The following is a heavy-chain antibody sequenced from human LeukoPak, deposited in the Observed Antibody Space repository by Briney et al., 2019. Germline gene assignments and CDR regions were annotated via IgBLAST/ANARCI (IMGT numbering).Heavy chain of an antibody. CDR2: VNGDGSST. CDR3: ARPQHGDLYAFDI. Sequence: GGSLRLSCAASGFTFSSSWMHWVRQAPGKGLVWVSRVNGDGSSTTYADSVKGRFTISRDSAKNTAYLQMNSLRAEDTAVYYCARPQHGDLYAFDIWGHGTMVTVSS. V-gene: IGHV3-74*01. J-gene: IGHJ3*02. D-gene: IGHD4-17*01. CDR1: GFTFSSSW.